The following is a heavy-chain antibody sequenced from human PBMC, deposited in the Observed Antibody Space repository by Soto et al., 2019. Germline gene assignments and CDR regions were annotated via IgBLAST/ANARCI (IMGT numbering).Heavy chain of an antibody. CDR2: ISYSGST. V-gene: IGHV4-30-4*01. CDR1: GGSISSGNYY. Sequence: PSETLSLTCTVSGGSISSGNYYWSWIRQPPGKGLEWIGFISYSGSTYYSTSLKSRVTISVDTSKSQFSLNLSFVTAADTAVYYCARHIDYWGQGTLVTVSS. J-gene: IGHJ4*02. CDR3: ARHIDY.